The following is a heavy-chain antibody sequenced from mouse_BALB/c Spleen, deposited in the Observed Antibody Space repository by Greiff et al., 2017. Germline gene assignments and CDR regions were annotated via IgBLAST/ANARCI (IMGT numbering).Heavy chain of an antibody. CDR1: GYAFTNYL. J-gene: IGHJ4*01. CDR3: ARSEFVSYYYGSSSSPMDY. CDR2: INPGSGGT. D-gene: IGHD1-1*01. V-gene: IGHV1-54*01. Sequence: QVQLQQSGAELVRPGTSVKVSCKASGYAFTNYLIEWVKQRPGQGLEWIGVINPGSGGTNYNEKFKGKATLTADKSSSTAYMQLSSLTSDDSAVYFCARSEFVSYYYGSSSSPMDYWGQGTSVTVSS.